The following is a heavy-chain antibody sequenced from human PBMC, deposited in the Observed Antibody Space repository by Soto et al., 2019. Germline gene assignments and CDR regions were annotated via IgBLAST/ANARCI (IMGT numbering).Heavy chain of an antibody. J-gene: IGHJ6*02. CDR2: IYYSGST. D-gene: IGHD6-19*01. CDR3: ARDSFVTLAGHPYGMDV. V-gene: IGHV4-61*01. Sequence: ASETLSLTCTVSGGSVSSGSYYWSWIRQPPGKGLEWIGYIYYSGSTNYNPSLKSRVTISVDTSKNQFSLKLSSVTAADTAVYYCARDSFVTLAGHPYGMDVWGQGTTVTVSS. CDR1: GGSVSSGSYY.